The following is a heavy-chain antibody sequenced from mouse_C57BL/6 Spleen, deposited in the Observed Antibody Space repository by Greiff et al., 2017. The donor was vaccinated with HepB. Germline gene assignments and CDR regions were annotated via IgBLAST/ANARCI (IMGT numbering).Heavy chain of an antibody. CDR1: GYAFSSYW. D-gene: IGHD1-1*01. CDR3: ARDYYGSEGY. J-gene: IGHJ2*01. V-gene: IGHV1-80*01. Sequence: VMLVESGAELVKPGASVKISCKASGYAFSSYWMNWVKQRPGKGLEWIGQIYPGDGDTNYNGKFKGKATLTADKSSSTAYMQLSSLTSEDSAVYFCARDYYGSEGYWGQGTTLTVSS. CDR2: IYPGDGDT.